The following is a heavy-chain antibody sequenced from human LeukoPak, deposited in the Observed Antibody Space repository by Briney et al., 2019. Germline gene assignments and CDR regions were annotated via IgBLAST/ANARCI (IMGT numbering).Heavy chain of an antibody. CDR2: ISGSGGST. D-gene: IGHD1-26*01. Sequence: GGSLRLSCAASGFTFSSYAMSWVRQAPGKGLEWVSAISGSGGSTYYADSVKGRFTISRDNSKNTLYLQMNSLRAEDTAVYYFAKEPGSGSYYLKAFDIWGQGTMATVSS. CDR1: GFTFSSYA. V-gene: IGHV3-23*01. J-gene: IGHJ3*02. CDR3: AKEPGSGSYYLKAFDI.